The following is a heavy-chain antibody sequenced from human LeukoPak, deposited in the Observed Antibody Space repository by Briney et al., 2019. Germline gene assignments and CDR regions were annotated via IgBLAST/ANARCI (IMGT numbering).Heavy chain of an antibody. V-gene: IGHV3-7*03. J-gene: IGHJ4*02. D-gene: IGHD6-19*01. CDR3: ARLGPASSGWPESFDY. CDR1: GFTFNSYW. CDR2: IKRDGSEK. Sequence: GGSLRLSCAASGFTFNSYWTNWVRQAPGKGLEWVANIKRDGSEKCYVDSVKGRFTISRDNAKNSLDLQMNSLRVEDTAVYYCARLGPASSGWPESFDYWGQGTLVTVSS.